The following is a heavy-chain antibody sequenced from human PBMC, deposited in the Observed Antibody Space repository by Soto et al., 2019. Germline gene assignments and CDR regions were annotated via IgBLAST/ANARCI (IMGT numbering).Heavy chain of an antibody. CDR1: GFTFSSYA. V-gene: IGHV3-23*01. D-gene: IGHD4-17*01. CDR3: AKGAYGDYRTGYYFDH. J-gene: IGHJ4*02. CDR2: ISGSGGST. Sequence: EVQLLESGGGLVQPGGSLRLSCAASGFTFSSYAMSWVRQAPGKGLEWVSAISGSGGSTYHADSVKGRFTISRDNSKNTLYLQMNSLRAEDTAVYYCAKGAYGDYRTGYYFDHWGQGTLVTVSS.